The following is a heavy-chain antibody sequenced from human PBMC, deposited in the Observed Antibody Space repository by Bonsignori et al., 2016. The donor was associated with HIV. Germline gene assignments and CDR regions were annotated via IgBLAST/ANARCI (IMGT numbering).Heavy chain of an antibody. CDR2: ISSSSRYI. CDR3: ARSRSRWINPNWFDP. CDR1: GITFSNYS. J-gene: IGHJ5*02. V-gene: IGHV3-21*01. D-gene: IGHD6-13*01. Sequence: EVQLVESGGGLVKPGGSLRLSCAASGITFSNYSMNWVRQAPGKGLEWVSYISSSSRYIYYADSVQGRFTISRDNAKTSLYLQMNSLRAEDTAVYYCARSRSRWINPNWFDPWGQGTLV.